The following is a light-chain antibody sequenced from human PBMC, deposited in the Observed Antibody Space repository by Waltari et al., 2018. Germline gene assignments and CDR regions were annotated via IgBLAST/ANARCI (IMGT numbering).Light chain of an antibody. J-gene: IGLJ3*02. CDR3: ATWDDTLNGHWV. CDR1: SSSIGSNT. V-gene: IGLV1-44*01. CDR2: NSN. Sequence: QSVLTQPPSASGTPGQRVTISCSGSSSSIGSNTVNWYQQLPGTAPKLLIYNSNERPSGLPDRCAGSKSGTSASLAISGLQSEDEADYYCATWDDTLNGHWVFGGGTKLTVL.